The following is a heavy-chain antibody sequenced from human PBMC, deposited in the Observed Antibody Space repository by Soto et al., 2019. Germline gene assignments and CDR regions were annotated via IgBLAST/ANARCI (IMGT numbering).Heavy chain of an antibody. CDR2: INPSGGST. Sequence: ASVKVSCKASGYTFTSYYMHWVRQAPGQGLEWMGIINPSGGSTSYAQKFQGRVTMTRDTSTSTVYMELSSLRSEDTAVYYCAREGTTVTTIRWFDPWGQGTLVTVSS. V-gene: IGHV1-46*01. CDR3: AREGTTVTTIRWFDP. J-gene: IGHJ5*02. D-gene: IGHD4-17*01. CDR1: GYTFTSYY.